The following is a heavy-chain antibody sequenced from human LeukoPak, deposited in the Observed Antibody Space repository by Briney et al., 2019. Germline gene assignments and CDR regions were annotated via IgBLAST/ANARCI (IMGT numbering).Heavy chain of an antibody. CDR1: GGSINSSSFY. J-gene: IGHJ5*02. CDR3: ATETWLTTEGLDP. CDR2: IYYSGST. V-gene: IGHV4-39*07. Sequence: SSETLSLTCTVSGGSINSSSFYWTWIRQPPGKGLEYIGNIYYSGSTYYNPSLNNRVSISINTSKNQFSLRLNSLTAADTAIYYCATETWLTTEGLDPWGQGTLVTVSS. D-gene: IGHD4-11*01.